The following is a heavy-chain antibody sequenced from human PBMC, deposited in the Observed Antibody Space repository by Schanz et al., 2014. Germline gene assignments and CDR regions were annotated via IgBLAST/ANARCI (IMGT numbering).Heavy chain of an antibody. Sequence: VQLLESGGALVQPGGSLRLSCSASGFTFSTYAMSWVRQAPGKGLEWVGFISFDGRNTGYAHSVKGRFTISRDNSKNTVNLQMNSLRAEDTAVYYCAKEKEEVAADGGVFDYWGQGTLXTVSS. CDR2: ISFDGRNT. V-gene: IGHV3-30*18. J-gene: IGHJ4*02. CDR3: AKEKEEVAADGGVFDY. D-gene: IGHD6-13*01. CDR1: GFTFSTYA.